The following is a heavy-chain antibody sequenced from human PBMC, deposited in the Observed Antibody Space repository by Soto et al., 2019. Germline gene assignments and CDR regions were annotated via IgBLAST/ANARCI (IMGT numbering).Heavy chain of an antibody. CDR1: GGSISSGGYS. CDR3: ARGRIAAAGGWYYYYGMDV. V-gene: IGHV4-30-2*01. D-gene: IGHD6-13*01. CDR2: IYHSGST. Sequence: PSETPSPTCAVSGGSISSGGYSWTWVRQPPGKGLEWIGYIYHSGSTYYNPSLKSRVTISVDTSKNQFSLKLSSVTAADTAVYYCARGRIAAAGGWYYYYGMDVWGQGTTVTVSS. J-gene: IGHJ6*02.